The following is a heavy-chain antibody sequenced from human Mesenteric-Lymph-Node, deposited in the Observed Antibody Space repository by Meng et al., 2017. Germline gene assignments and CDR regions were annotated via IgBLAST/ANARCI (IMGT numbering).Heavy chain of an antibody. Sequence: EVEPGDSGGGLVQPGGSLRLSCAASGFIFSSYWMHWFRQSPGKGLVWVSRIDSDGRNTVYADSVKGRFTISRDNAKNSLYLQMNSLRAEDTAVYYCARESLGYYFDYWGQGTLVTVSS. V-gene: IGHV3-74*01. CDR1: GFIFSSYW. J-gene: IGHJ4*02. CDR3: ARESLGYYFDY. D-gene: IGHD7-27*01. CDR2: IDSDGRNT.